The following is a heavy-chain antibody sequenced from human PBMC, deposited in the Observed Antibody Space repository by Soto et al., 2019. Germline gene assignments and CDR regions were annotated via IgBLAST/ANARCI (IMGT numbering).Heavy chain of an antibody. V-gene: IGHV3-23*01. J-gene: IGHJ4*02. Sequence: GGSLRLSCAASGFIFSNFAMYWVRRAPGKGLEWVSSIRQSGDRSSYADYARGRFTISRDNSKNTLYLQMNCLRLDDTAVYYCVTAVRTRLDNWGPGTLVTVSS. CDR2: IRQSGDRS. CDR1: GFIFSNFA. D-gene: IGHD3-10*01. CDR3: VTAVRTRLDN.